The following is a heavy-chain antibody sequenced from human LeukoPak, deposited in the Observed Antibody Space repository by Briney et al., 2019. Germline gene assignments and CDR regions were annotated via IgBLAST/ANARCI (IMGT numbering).Heavy chain of an antibody. J-gene: IGHJ4*02. CDR3: ARDAGSAWPFDY. Sequence: GGSLRLSCAASGFTFSTYSMNWVRRAPGKGLEWVSTVSPGGDNTHYADSVQGRFIISRDNSKNTLYLQMNSLRAEDTAIYYCARDAGSAWPFDYWGRGTQVTLSS. D-gene: IGHD6-25*01. V-gene: IGHV3-23*01. CDR2: VSPGGDNT. CDR1: GFTFSTYS.